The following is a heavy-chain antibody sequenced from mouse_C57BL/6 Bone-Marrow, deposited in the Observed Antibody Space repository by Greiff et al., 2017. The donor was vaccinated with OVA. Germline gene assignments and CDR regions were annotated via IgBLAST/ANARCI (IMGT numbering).Heavy chain of an antibody. V-gene: IGHV14-2*01. CDR2: IDPEDGET. Sequence: DVHLVESGAELVKPGASVKLSCTASGFNIKDYYMHWVKQRTEQGLEWIGRIDPEDGETKYAPKFQGKATITADTSSNTAYLQLSSLTSEDTAVYYCALYYYGSSYVEVAYWGQGTLVTVSA. CDR1: GFNIKDYY. J-gene: IGHJ3*01. D-gene: IGHD1-1*01. CDR3: ALYYYGSSYVEVAY.